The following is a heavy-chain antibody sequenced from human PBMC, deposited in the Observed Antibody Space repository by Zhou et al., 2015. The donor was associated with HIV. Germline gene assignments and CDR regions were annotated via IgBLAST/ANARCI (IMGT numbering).Heavy chain of an antibody. CDR1: EFTFSVYI. V-gene: IGHV3-74*03. CDR3: ARDQLSRLTGITSHFFDY. CDR2: IDADGHDK. Sequence: EVQLVESGGGLVPPGGSLRLACDTSEFTFSVYILYWFRQIPGKGLTWVSRIDADGHDKTYADSVRGRFTISRDNTKKTLYLQMSSLRAEDTAVYYCARDQLSRLTGITSHFFDYWGQGTLVTVSS. D-gene: IGHD7-27*01. J-gene: IGHJ4*02.